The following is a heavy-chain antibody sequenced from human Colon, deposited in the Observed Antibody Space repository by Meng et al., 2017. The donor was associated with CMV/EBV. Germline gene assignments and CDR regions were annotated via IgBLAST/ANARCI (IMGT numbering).Heavy chain of an antibody. CDR1: GFTFTANH. Sequence: QVQLVHPGTEMKKPGASLKFSCKTSGFTFTANHLHWVRQAPGQGLEWMGWIYPQDGGTYFAQKFQDRVTLTRDTSITTAYMELSGLTSDDTAIYYCVRESWYFDFWGEGTLVTVSS. CDR3: VRESWYFDF. CDR2: IYPQDGGT. J-gene: IGHJ4*02. D-gene: IGHD6-13*01. V-gene: IGHV1-2*02.